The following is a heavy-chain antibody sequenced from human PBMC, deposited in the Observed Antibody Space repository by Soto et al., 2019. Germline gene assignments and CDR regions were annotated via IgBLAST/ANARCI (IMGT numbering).Heavy chain of an antibody. CDR3: ASPLSHDSSGYYSFDY. V-gene: IGHV1-3*01. D-gene: IGHD3-22*01. CDR2: INAGNGNT. J-gene: IGHJ4*02. Sequence: ASVKVSCKASGYTFTSYAMHWVRQAPGQRLEWMGWINAGNGNTKYSQKFQGRVTITRDTSASTAYMELSSLRSEDTAVYYCASPLSHDSSGYYSFDYWGQGTLVTVSS. CDR1: GYTFTSYA.